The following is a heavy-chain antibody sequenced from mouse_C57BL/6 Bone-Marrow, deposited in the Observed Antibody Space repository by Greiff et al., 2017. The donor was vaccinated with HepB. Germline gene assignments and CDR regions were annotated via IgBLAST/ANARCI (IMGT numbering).Heavy chain of an antibody. CDR1: GYSFTGYY. V-gene: IGHV1-42*01. CDR2: INPSTGGT. D-gene: IGHD1-1*01. Sequence: EVQLVESGPELVKPGASVKISCKASGYSFTGYYMNWVKQSPEKSLEWIGEINPSTGGTTYNQKFKAKATLTVDKSSSTAYMQLKSLTSEDSAVYYCARRKSYYYGSFYYAMDYWGQGTSVTVSS. J-gene: IGHJ4*01. CDR3: ARRKSYYYGSFYYAMDY.